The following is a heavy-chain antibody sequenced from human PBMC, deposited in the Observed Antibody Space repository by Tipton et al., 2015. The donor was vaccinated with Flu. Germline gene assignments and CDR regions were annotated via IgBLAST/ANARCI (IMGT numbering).Heavy chain of an antibody. J-gene: IGHJ3*01. CDR2: VYIGGRT. CDR1: SGSISSYY. CDR3: ARERRGGWPFYDAFDF. Sequence: TLSLTCSVSSGSISSYYWSWIRQPAGKGLEWIGRVYIGGRTNYNPSLKSRVTMSVDLSKNQISLRLSSVTAADTAVYYCARERRGGWPFYDAFDFWGQGTMVTVSS. D-gene: IGHD6-19*01. V-gene: IGHV4-4*07.